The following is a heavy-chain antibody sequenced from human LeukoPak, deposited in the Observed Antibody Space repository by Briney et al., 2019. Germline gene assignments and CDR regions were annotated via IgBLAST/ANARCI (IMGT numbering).Heavy chain of an antibody. V-gene: IGHV3-49*03. CDR1: GFTFGAYA. CDR3: TRGDYDPPDAFDI. D-gene: IGHD4-17*01. CDR2: IRSKAFGGST. J-gene: IGHJ3*02. Sequence: GGSLRLSCTTSGFTFGAYAMSWFRQAPGKGLEWVGFIRSKAFGGSTEYAASVKGRFAISRDDSKSIAYLQLNSLKIEDTAVYYCTRGDYDPPDAFDIWGQGTMVTVSS.